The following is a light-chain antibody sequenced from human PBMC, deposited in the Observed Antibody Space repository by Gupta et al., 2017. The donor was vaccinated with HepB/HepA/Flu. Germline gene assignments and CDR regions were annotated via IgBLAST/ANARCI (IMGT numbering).Light chain of an antibody. CDR3: HHNSNSRWT. J-gene: IGKJ1*01. V-gene: IGKV3-20*01. CDR1: QTVDSNS. CDR2: GAS. Sequence: EIVLTQSPGTLSLSPGERATLSCRASQTVDSNSLVWYLQKPGQPPRLLMYGASTRATGIPDRFSGSVSGTDFILTISRLEPEDFAVYYCHHNSNSRWTFGQGTKVEIK.